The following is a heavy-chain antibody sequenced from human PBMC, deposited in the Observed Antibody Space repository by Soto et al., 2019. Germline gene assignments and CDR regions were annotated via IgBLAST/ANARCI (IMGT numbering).Heavy chain of an antibody. CDR2: IWYDGSNK. V-gene: IGHV3-33*01. CDR3: GRNTSRGSLFLDV. CDR1: GFTFSSYG. D-gene: IGHD1-26*01. Sequence: GGSLRLSCAASGFTFSSYGMHWVRQAPGKGLEWVAVIWYDGSNKYYADSVKGRFTISRDNSKNTLYLQMNSLRAEDTVLYFCGRNTSRGSLFLDVWGKGTPVTVSS. J-gene: IGHJ6*04.